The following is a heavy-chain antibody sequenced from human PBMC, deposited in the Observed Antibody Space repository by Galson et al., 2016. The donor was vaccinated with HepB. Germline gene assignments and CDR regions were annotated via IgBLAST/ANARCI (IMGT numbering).Heavy chain of an antibody. CDR3: ARALGTSVDY. V-gene: IGHV4-39*07. CDR1: GDSISIISHY. Sequence: SETLSLTCNVSGDSISIISHYWGWIRQPPGKGLEWIGSIYYSGSTSHSPSLQSRVTISVDTSKNKFSLRLTSVTAADTAVYYCARALGTSVDYWGQGALVTVSS. D-gene: IGHD3-10*01. J-gene: IGHJ4*02. CDR2: IYYSGST.